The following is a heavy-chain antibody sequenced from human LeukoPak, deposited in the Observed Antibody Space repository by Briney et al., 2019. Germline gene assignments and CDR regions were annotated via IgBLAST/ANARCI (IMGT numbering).Heavy chain of an antibody. V-gene: IGHV1-2*02. CDR1: GYTFTAYY. CDR2: INPNSGDT. Sequence: ASVKLSCKTSGYTFTAYYMHWVRQAPGQGLEWMGWINPNSGDTNYAQDFQGRVTMTRDTSISTAYMELSRLTYDDTAVYYCARRRDYDFDYWGQGTLVTVSS. CDR3: ARRRDYDFDY. D-gene: IGHD3-22*01. J-gene: IGHJ4*02.